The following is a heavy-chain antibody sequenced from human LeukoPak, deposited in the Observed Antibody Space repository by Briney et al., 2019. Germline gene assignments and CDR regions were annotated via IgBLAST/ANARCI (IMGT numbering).Heavy chain of an antibody. D-gene: IGHD3-16*01. CDR3: ARGDGARSLDL. J-gene: IGHJ5*02. CDR1: GFTFSNYG. V-gene: IGHV3-21*01. Sequence: GGSLRLSCAASGFTFSNYGTTWVRQAPGKGLEWVSSLPGRFTISRDNAKKSLYLQMDSLGAEDTAVYYCARGDGARSLDLWGQGTLVTVSS.